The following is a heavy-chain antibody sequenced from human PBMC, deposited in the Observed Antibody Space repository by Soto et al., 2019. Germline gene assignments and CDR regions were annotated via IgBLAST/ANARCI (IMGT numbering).Heavy chain of an antibody. V-gene: IGHV3-33*01. D-gene: IGHD6-13*01. CDR2: IWYDGSNK. CDR1: GFTFSSYG. CDR3: ARGSSSWSYYFDY. Sequence: GGSLRLSCAASGFTFSSYGMHWVRQAPGKGLEWVAVIWYDGSNKYYADSVKGRFTISRDNSKNTLYLQMNSLRAEDTAVYYCARGSSSWSYYFDYWGQGTLVTVS. J-gene: IGHJ4*02.